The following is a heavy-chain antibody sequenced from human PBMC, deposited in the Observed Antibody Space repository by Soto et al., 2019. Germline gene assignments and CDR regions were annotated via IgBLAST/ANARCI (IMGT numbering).Heavy chain of an antibody. D-gene: IGHD2-8*01. Sequence: LRLSCAASRFTFSTYEMHWARQAPGKGLEWVSCTSSSGSSVYYADSVKGRFTISRDNSRNSLYLQMNSLRDEDTALYYCVRYCTNGVCSYFDQWGQGTLVTVSS. CDR1: RFTFSTYE. J-gene: IGHJ4*02. CDR2: TSSSGSSV. V-gene: IGHV3-48*03. CDR3: VRYCTNGVCSYFDQ.